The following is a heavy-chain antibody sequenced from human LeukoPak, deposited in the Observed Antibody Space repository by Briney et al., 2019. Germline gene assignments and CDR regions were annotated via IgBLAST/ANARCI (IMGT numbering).Heavy chain of an antibody. V-gene: IGHV3-23*01. CDR1: GFTFSSSA. CDR2: ISDSGGST. Sequence: GGSLRLSCAASGFTFSSSAMSWVRQAPGKGLEWVSGISDSGGSTYYADSVKGRFTISRDNSKNMLYLQMNSLRAEDTAVYYCAKAPVTTCRGAFCYPFDYWGLGTLVTVSS. J-gene: IGHJ4*02. CDR3: AKAPVTTCRGAFCYPFDY. D-gene: IGHD2-15*01.